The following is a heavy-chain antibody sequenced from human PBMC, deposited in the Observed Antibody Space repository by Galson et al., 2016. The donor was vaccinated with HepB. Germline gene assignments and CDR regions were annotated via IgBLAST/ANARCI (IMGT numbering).Heavy chain of an antibody. D-gene: IGHD5-24*01. V-gene: IGHV5-51*01. CDR1: GYNFADYW. J-gene: IGHJ6*02. CDR2: IYPDDSQT. Sequence: QSGAEVKRPGESLKISCPGSGYNFADYWIGWVRQMPGKGLEWMGIIYPDDSQTTYSPSFQGQVTFSADRSINTAYLQWSRLQASDTAMYFCARRREGYYGMDVWGQGTTVIVSS. CDR3: ARRREGYYGMDV.